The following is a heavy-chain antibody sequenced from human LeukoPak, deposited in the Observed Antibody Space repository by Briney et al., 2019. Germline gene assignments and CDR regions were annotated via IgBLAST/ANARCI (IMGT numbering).Heavy chain of an antibody. J-gene: IGHJ5*02. CDR2: IDPKSSGT. D-gene: IGHD3-16*01. CDR1: GYTFTGFY. CDR3: AREERGGKWFDP. V-gene: IGHV1-2*02. Sequence: ASVKVSCKASGYTFTGFYLHWVRRAPGQGLEWMGCIDPKSSGTNYAQKFQGRVAMTRDTSISTAYMEPSRLRSDDTAVYYCAREERGGKWFDPWGQGTLVTVPS.